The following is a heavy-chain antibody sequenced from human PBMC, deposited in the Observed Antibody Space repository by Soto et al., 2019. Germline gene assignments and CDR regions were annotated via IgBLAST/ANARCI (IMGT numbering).Heavy chain of an antibody. CDR1: GGSISSGGYS. CDR2: IYHSGST. CDR3: ARGGSELLWLGAPSPRWFDP. J-gene: IGHJ5*02. D-gene: IGHD3-10*01. Sequence: SETLSLTCAVSGGSISSGGYSWSWIRQPPGKGLEWIGYIYHSGSTYYNPSLKSRVTISVDRSKNQFSLKLSSVTAADTAVYYCARGGSELLWLGAPSPRWFDPWGQGTLVTVSS. V-gene: IGHV4-30-2*01.